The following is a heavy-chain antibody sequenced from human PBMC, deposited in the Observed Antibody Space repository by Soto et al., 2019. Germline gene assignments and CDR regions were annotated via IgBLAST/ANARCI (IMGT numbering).Heavy chain of an antibody. Sequence: QVPLVQSGAEVKKPGASVKVSCKASGYTFTSCDMNWVRQATGQGLEWMGWMNPNSDNTGYAQKFQGRVTMTRNTSVSTAYMELSSLRSEDTAVYYCARGAYYDILTGYYSDPFDYWGQGTLVTVSS. J-gene: IGHJ4*02. V-gene: IGHV1-8*01. D-gene: IGHD3-9*01. CDR2: MNPNSDNT. CDR3: ARGAYYDILTGYYSDPFDY. CDR1: GYTFTSCD.